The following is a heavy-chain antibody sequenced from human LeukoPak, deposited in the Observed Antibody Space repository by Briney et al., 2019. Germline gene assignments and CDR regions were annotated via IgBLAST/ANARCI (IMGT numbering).Heavy chain of an antibody. V-gene: IGHV1-69*01. CDR1: GGIFTSVG. D-gene: IGHD1-26*01. CDR2: IIPIFGTA. CDR3: AREKATAFDY. Sequence: SVKVSCKTSGGIFTSVGISWVRQAPGQGLEWMGGIIPIFGTANYAQKFQGRVTITADESTSTAYMELSSLRSEDTAVYYCAREKATAFDYWGQGTLVTVSS. J-gene: IGHJ4*02.